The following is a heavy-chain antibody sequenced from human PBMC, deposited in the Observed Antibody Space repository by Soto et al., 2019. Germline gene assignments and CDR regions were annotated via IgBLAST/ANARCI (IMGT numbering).Heavy chain of an antibody. J-gene: IGHJ6*02. CDR2: IIPISGTA. V-gene: IGHV1-69*13. CDR3: ARSQGSSTSLEIYYYYYYGMDV. Sequence: SVKVSCKASGGTFSSYAISWVRQAPGQGLEWMGGIIPISGTANYAQKFQGRVTIAADESTSTAYMELSSLRSEDTAVYYCARSQGSSTSLEIYYYYYYGMDVWGRGTTVTVSS. D-gene: IGHD2-2*01. CDR1: GGTFSSYA.